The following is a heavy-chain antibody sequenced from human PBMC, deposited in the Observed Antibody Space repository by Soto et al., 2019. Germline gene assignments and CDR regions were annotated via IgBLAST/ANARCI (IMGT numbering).Heavy chain of an antibody. V-gene: IGHV4-34*01. Sequence: PSETLSLTCAVYGGSFSGYYWSWIRQPPGKGLEWIGEINHSGSTNYNPSLKSRVTISVDTSKNQFSLKLSSVTAADTAVYYCARGRRRSSWYGYWGQGTLVTVS. CDR3: ARGRRRSSWYGY. J-gene: IGHJ4*02. CDR1: GGSFSGYY. CDR2: INHSGST. D-gene: IGHD6-13*01.